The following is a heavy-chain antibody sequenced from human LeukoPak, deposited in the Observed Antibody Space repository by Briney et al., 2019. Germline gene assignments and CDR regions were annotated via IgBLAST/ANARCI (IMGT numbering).Heavy chain of an antibody. Sequence: SETLSLTCTVSGGSISSYYWSWIRQPPGKGLEWIGYIYYSGSTNYNPSLKSRVTISVDTSKNQFSLKLSSVTAADTAVYYCARAPIQLWTGIWDYWGQGTLVTVSS. V-gene: IGHV4-59*01. CDR1: GGSISSYY. CDR3: ARAPIQLWTGIWDY. J-gene: IGHJ4*02. D-gene: IGHD5-18*01. CDR2: IYYSGST.